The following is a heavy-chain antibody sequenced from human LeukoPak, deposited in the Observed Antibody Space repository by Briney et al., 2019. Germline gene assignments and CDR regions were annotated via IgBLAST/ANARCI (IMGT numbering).Heavy chain of an antibody. D-gene: IGHD1-26*01. CDR2: IGTRSNPI. Sequence: GGSLRLSCAASGFSFSDFYMSWISQAPGVGLEWVSYIGTRSNPIYYADSVKGRFTISRDDAKNSLYLQMNSLRDEDTAVYFCAREARGSGRDFDYWGQGILVTVSS. V-gene: IGHV3-11*01. CDR3: AREARGSGRDFDY. J-gene: IGHJ4*02. CDR1: GFSFSDFY.